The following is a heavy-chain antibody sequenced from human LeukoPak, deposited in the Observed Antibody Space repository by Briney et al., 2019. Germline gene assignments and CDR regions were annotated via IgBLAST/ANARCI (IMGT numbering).Heavy chain of an antibody. V-gene: IGHV1-18*01. D-gene: IGHD3-22*01. CDR2: ISAYNGNT. CDR1: GGTFSSYA. J-gene: IGHJ4*02. CDR3: ARARDSSGYYYDY. Sequence: ASVKVSCKASGGTFSSYAISWVRQAPGQGLEWMGWISAYNGNTNYAQKLQGRVTMTTDTSTSTAYMELRSLRSEDTAVYYCARARDSSGYYYDYWGQGTLVTVSS.